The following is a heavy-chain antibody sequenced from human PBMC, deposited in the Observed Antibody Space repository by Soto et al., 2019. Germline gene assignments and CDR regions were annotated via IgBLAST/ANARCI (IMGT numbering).Heavy chain of an antibody. D-gene: IGHD3-16*02. J-gene: IGHJ4*02. V-gene: IGHV4-31*03. Sequence: LSLTCTVSGGSISSGGYYWSWIRQHPGKGLEWIGYIYYSGSTYYNPSLKSRVTISVDTSKNQFSLKLSSVTAADTAVYYCAGTDDYVWGSYRYFDYWGQGTLVTVSS. CDR2: IYYSGST. CDR3: AGTDDYVWGSYRYFDY. CDR1: GGSISSGGYY.